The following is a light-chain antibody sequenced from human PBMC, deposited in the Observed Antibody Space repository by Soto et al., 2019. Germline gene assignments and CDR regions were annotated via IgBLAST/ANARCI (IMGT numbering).Light chain of an antibody. V-gene: IGLV2-14*01. CDR3: SSCAGRNNLV. Sequence: QSALTQPASVSGSPGQSITIACTGTSSDVGGYKYVSWYQQHPGKAPKLMIYEVSNRPSGVSNRFSGSKSGNTASLTVSGLQAEDEADYYCSSCAGRNNLVFGGGTKLTVL. J-gene: IGLJ2*01. CDR1: SSDVGGYKY. CDR2: EVS.